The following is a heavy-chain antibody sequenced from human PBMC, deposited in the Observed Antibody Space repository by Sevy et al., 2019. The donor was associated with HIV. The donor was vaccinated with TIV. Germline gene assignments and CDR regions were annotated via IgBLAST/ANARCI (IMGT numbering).Heavy chain of an antibody. CDR3: ARGKRVIIRGLIIAGGYYYFDN. CDR1: GGSFSDYY. Sequence: SETLSLTCAVYGGSFSDYYWNWIRQPPGKGLEWIWEINHSGSTNYNPTLKSRVTISVDTSKNQFSLKLNSVTAADTAVYYCARGKRVIIRGLIIAGGYYYFDNWGQGTLVTVSS. CDR2: INHSGST. D-gene: IGHD3-10*01. J-gene: IGHJ4*02. V-gene: IGHV4-34*01.